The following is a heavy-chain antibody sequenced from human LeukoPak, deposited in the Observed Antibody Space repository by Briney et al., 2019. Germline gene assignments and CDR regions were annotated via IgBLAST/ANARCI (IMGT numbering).Heavy chain of an antibody. D-gene: IGHD2-15*01. CDR2: ISSSGSTI. CDR3: ARDPYCSGGSCYPPDY. V-gene: IGHV3-48*03. CDR1: GFTFSSYE. Sequence: GGSLRLSCAASGFTFSSYEMNWVRQAPGKGLEWVSYISSSGSTIYYADSVKGRFTISRDNAKNSLYLQMNSLRAEDTAVYYCARDPYCSGGSCYPPDYWGRGTLVTVSS. J-gene: IGHJ4*02.